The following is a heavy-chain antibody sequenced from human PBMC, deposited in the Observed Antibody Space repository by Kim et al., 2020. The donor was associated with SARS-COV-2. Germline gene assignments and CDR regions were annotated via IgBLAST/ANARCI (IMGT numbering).Heavy chain of an antibody. CDR1: GGTFSSYA. Sequence: SVKVSCKASGGTFSSYAISWVRQAPGQGLEWMGGIIPIFGTANYAQKFQGRVTITADESTSTAYMELSSLRSEDTAVYYCARGTYGSGSYPPIWYYYYYMDVWGKGTTVTVSS. J-gene: IGHJ6*03. D-gene: IGHD3-10*01. CDR2: IIPIFGTA. V-gene: IGHV1-69*13. CDR3: ARGTYGSGSYPPIWYYYYYMDV.